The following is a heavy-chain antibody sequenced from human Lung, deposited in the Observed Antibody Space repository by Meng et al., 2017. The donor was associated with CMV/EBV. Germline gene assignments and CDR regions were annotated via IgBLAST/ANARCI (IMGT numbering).Heavy chain of an antibody. CDR1: GFTFSNYK. D-gene: IGHD6-19*01. CDR3: ARFLVAGSGRGY. CDR2: ISDGSGYI. V-gene: IGHV3-21*01. J-gene: IGHJ4*02. Sequence: GGSLRLXXAASGFTFSNYKMNWVRQAPGKGLEWVSSISDGSGYIYYADSVKGRFTISRDNAKNSLYLQMTSLRAEDTAVYYCARFLVAGSGRGYGGQGTXVTVSS.